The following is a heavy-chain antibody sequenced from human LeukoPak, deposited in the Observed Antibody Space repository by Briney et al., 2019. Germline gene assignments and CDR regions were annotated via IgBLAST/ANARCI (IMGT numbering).Heavy chain of an antibody. V-gene: IGHV1-46*01. CDR3: ARGALLDSGSYYNWFDP. J-gene: IGHJ5*02. CDR2: INPSGGST. D-gene: IGHD1-26*01. Sequence: ASLKVSCEASGYTFTIYSVHWVRQAPGQGLEWMGVINPSGGSTRDAQKFQGRVTMTRDTSTSTVYMELSSLRSEDTAVYYCARGALLDSGSYYNWFDPWGQGTLVTVSS. CDR1: GYTFTIYS.